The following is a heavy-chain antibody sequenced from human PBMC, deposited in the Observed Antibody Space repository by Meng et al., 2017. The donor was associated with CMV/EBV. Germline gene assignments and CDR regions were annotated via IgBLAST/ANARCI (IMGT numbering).Heavy chain of an antibody. CDR3: ASPITIGYYYYGMDV. Sequence: SVKVSCKASGGTFSSYAISWVRQAPGQGLEWMGGIIPIFGTANYAQKFQGRVTVTTDESTSTAYMELSSLRSEDTAVYYCASPITIGYYYYGMDVWGQGTTVTVSS. V-gene: IGHV1-69*05. J-gene: IGHJ6*02. CDR1: GGTFSSYA. D-gene: IGHD3-3*01. CDR2: IIPIFGTA.